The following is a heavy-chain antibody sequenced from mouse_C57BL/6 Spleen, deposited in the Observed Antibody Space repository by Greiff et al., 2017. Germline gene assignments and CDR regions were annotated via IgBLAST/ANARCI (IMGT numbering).Heavy chain of an antibody. CDR2: IDPSDSET. V-gene: IGHV1-52*01. CDR3: ARSRRETVVDWYFDV. J-gene: IGHJ1*03. D-gene: IGHD1-1*01. Sequence: QVQLQQPGAELVRPGSSVKLSCKASGYTFTSYWLHWVKQRPIQGLEWIGNIDPSDSETHYNQKFKDKATLTVDKSTSTAYMQLSSLTSEDSAVYYCARSRRETVVDWYFDVWGTGTTVTVSS. CDR1: GYTFTSYW.